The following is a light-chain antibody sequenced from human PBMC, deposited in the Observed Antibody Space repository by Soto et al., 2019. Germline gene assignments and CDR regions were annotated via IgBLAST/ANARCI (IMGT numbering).Light chain of an antibody. CDR3: CSYAGSYTWV. Sequence: QSALTQPRSVSGSPGQSVTISCTGTSSDVGGYDYVSWYQQHPGRAPKVMIYDVSKRPSGVPNRFSGSKSGNTASLTISGLQTEDEADYYFCSYAGSYTWVFGGGTKLTVL. V-gene: IGLV2-11*01. J-gene: IGLJ3*02. CDR1: SSDVGGYDY. CDR2: DVS.